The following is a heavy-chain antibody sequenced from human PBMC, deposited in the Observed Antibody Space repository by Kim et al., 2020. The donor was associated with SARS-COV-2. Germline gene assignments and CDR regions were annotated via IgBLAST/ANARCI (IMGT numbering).Heavy chain of an antibody. CDR1: GGSISSGDYY. CDR3: ARESSRVTIFGVVSRNGMDL. V-gene: IGHV4-30-4*01. J-gene: IGHJ6*02. Sequence: SETLSLTCTVSGGSISSGDYYWSWIRQPPGKGLEWIGYIYYSGSTYYNPSLKSRVTISVDTSKNQFSLKLSSVTAADTAVYYCARESSRVTIFGVVSRNGMDLGRQGTAVTLSS. CDR2: IYYSGST. D-gene: IGHD3-3*01.